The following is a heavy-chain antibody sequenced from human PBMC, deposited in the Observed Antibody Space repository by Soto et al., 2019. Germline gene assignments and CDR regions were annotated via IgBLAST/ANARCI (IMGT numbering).Heavy chain of an antibody. CDR2: IIPIFGTA. V-gene: IGHV1-69*13. Sequence: SVKVSCKASGGTFSSYAISWVRQAPGQGLEWMGGIIPIFGTANYAQKFQGRVTITADESTSTAYMELSSLRSEDTAVYYCARARAPLRGELRFYYYYGVDVWGQGTTVTVSS. D-gene: IGHD1-26*01. CDR1: GGTFSSYA. J-gene: IGHJ6*02. CDR3: ARARAPLRGELRFYYYYGVDV.